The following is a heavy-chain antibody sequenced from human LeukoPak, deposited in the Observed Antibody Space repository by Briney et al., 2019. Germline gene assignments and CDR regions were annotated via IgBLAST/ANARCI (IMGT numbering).Heavy chain of an antibody. CDR2: IKQEGSEK. J-gene: IGHJ4*02. CDR3: ARAYHAAFDY. D-gene: IGHD2-2*01. V-gene: IGHV3-7*01. CDR1: GFTFSSYS. Sequence: PGGSLRLSCAASGFTFSSYSMSWVRPAPGKGLGWVANIKQEGSEKYHVDSVKGRFTISRDNAKNSLYLQMNSLRAEDTAVYYCARAYHAAFDYWGQGTLVTVSS.